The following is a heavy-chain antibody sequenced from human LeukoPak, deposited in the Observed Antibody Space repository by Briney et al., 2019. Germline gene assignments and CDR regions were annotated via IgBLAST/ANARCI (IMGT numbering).Heavy chain of an antibody. CDR3: ATSTGVVAATPYYFDY. CDR1: GSSISSHY. J-gene: IGHJ4*02. D-gene: IGHD2-15*01. Sequence: SETLSLTCTVSGSSISSHYWSWIRQPPGKGLEWIGYIYYSGSTNYNPSLKSRVTISVDTSKNQFSLKLSSVTAADTAVYYCATSTGVVAATPYYFDYWGQGTLVTVSS. V-gene: IGHV4-59*11. CDR2: IYYSGST.